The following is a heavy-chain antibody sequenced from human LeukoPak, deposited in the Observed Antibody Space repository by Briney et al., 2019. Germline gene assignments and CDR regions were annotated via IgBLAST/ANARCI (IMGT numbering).Heavy chain of an antibody. D-gene: IGHD2-2*01. CDR2: IYTSGST. CDR3: ARQRAAIVPAAIDY. CDR1: GDSISSYY. J-gene: IGHJ4*02. Sequence: SETLSLTCTVSGDSISSYYWSWIRQPAGKGLEWIGRIYTSGSTNYNPSLKSRVTISVDTSKNQFSLKLSSVTAADTAVYYCARQRAAIVPAAIDYWGQGTLVTVSS. V-gene: IGHV4-4*07.